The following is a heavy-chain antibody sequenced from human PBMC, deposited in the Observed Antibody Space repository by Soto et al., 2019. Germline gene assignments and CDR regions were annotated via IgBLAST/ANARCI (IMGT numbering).Heavy chain of an antibody. CDR2: ISSSGSTI. Sequence: GGSLRLSCAASGFTFSSYEMNWVRQAPGKGLEWVSYISSSGSTIYYADSVKGRFTISRDNAKNSLYLQMNSLRAEDTAVYYCARIYSGRYHDAFDIWGQGTMVTVSS. J-gene: IGHJ3*02. D-gene: IGHD1-26*01. V-gene: IGHV3-48*03. CDR1: GFTFSSYE. CDR3: ARIYSGRYHDAFDI.